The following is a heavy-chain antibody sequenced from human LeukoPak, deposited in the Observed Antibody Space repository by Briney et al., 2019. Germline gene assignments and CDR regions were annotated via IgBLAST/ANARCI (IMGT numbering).Heavy chain of an antibody. D-gene: IGHD5-12*01. CDR3: ARPGSGYSGKRLAFDI. CDR1: GDSISSGGFY. V-gene: IGHV4-30-2*01. Sequence: SETLSLTCTVSGDSISSGGFYWSWIRQPPGKGLEWIGYIYHSGSTYYNPSLKSRVTISVDRSKNQFSLNLSSVTAADTAMYYCARPGSGYSGKRLAFDIWGQGTMVTVSS. CDR2: IYHSGST. J-gene: IGHJ3*02.